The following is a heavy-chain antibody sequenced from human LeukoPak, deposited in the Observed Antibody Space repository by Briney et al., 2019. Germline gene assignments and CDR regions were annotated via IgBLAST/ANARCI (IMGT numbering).Heavy chain of an antibody. CDR2: IQNDGSTT. J-gene: IGHJ4*02. D-gene: IGHD5-12*01. CDR3: ARGGYPGAFDY. CDR1: GFTLSHYW. Sequence: GGSLRLSCAASGFTLSHYWMHWVRQGPGKGLVWVSLIQNDGSTTNYADSVKGRFTISRDNAKNTLYLQMNSLRDEDTAVYYCARGGYPGAFDYWGRGTLVTVSS. V-gene: IGHV3-74*01.